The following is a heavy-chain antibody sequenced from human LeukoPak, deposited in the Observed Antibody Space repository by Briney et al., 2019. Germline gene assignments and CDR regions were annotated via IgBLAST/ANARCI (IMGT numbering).Heavy chain of an antibody. CDR1: GFTFDDYG. J-gene: IGHJ6*03. CDR3: ARGGCSSTSCPYYFYYYMDV. Sequence: GRSLRLSCAASGFTFDDYGMSLVRQAPGKGLEWVSGINWNGGSTGYADSVKGRFTISRDNAKNSLYLQMNSLRAEDTALYYCARGGCSSTSCPYYFYYYMDVWGKGTTVTVSS. V-gene: IGHV3-20*04. D-gene: IGHD2-2*01. CDR2: INWNGGST.